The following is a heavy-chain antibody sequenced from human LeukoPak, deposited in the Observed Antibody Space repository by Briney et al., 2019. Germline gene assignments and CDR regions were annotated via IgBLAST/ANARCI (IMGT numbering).Heavy chain of an antibody. J-gene: IGHJ3*02. CDR2: INPSGDTT. Sequence: ASVKVSCKASRFTFTTYFMHWVRQAPGQGLEWMGKINPSGDTTTYAQKFQGRVTMTRDTSTSTVYMELRSLRSDDTAVYYCAKDRNGDQRANAFDIWGQGTMVTVSS. CDR3: AKDRNGDQRANAFDI. V-gene: IGHV1-46*01. D-gene: IGHD2-21*02. CDR1: RFTFTTYF.